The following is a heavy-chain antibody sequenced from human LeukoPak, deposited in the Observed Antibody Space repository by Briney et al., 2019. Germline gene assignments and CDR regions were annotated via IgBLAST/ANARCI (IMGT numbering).Heavy chain of an antibody. V-gene: IGHV3-7*01. Sequence: GGSLRLSCATSGFTFSDYSMNWVRQAPGKGLEWMANIKQDGSDKYYVDSVKGRFTISRDNAKNSLCLQMNSLKADDTAVCYCAREKMGTPPWPSTKSYWYLDLWGRGTLVTVSS. CDR1: GFTFSDYS. D-gene: IGHD7-27*01. CDR2: IKQDGSDK. J-gene: IGHJ2*01. CDR3: AREKMGTPPWPSTKSYWYLDL.